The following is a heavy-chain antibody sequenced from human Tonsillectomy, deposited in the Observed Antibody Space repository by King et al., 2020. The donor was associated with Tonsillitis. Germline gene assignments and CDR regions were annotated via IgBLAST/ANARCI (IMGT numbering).Heavy chain of an antibody. V-gene: IGHV3-30*02. D-gene: IGHD5-24*01. J-gene: IGHJ4*02. CDR3: GTARLVEMATGIDF. Sequence: VQLVESGGGVVQPGGSLRLSCEASGFTFTTYGIHWVRQAPGKGLEWVTFIRYDGSDKYYADSVKGRFTISKDNSKNTVYLQMNSLRVEDTAVYYCGTARLVEMATGIDFWGQGTLVTVSS. CDR1: GFTFTTYG. CDR2: IRYDGSDK.